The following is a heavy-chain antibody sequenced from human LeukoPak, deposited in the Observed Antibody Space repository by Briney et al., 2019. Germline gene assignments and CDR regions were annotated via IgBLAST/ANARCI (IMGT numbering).Heavy chain of an antibody. CDR1: GYTFTSCG. CDR3: ARVLLLYYYDSSGYPS. CDR2: ISAYNGNT. J-gene: IGHJ4*02. D-gene: IGHD3-22*01. V-gene: IGHV1-18*01. Sequence: ASVKVSCKASGYTFTSCGISWVRQAPGQGLEWMGWISAYNGNTNYAQKLQGRVTMTTDTSTSTAYMELSRLRSDDTAVYYCARVLLLYYYDSSGYPSWGQGTLVTVSS.